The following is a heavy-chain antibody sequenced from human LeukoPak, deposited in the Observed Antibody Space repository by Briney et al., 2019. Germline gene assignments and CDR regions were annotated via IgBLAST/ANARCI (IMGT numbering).Heavy chain of an antibody. CDR1: GFSFNTYW. J-gene: IGHJ4*02. V-gene: IGHV5-51*01. Sequence: GESLKISCKGSGFSFNTYWIGWVRQMPGKGLEWMGIIYAGDSDTRYSPSFQGQVTISVDKSISTAYLQWSSLKASDTAMYYCARHAKAYGSSCDYWGQGTLVTVSS. CDR3: ARHAKAYGSSCDY. CDR2: IYAGDSDT. D-gene: IGHD6-13*01.